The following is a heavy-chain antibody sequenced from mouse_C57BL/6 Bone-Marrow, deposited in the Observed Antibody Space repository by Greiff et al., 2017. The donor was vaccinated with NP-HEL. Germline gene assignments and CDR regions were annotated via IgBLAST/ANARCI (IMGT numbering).Heavy chain of an antibody. CDR2: IDPANGNT. V-gene: IGHV14-3*01. CDR1: GFNIKNTY. Sequence: EVQGVESVAELVRPGASVKLSCTASGFNIKNTYMHWVKQRPEQGLEWIGRIDPANGNTKYAPKFQGKATITADTSSNTAYLQRSSLTSEYTAIYYCARLARVDWYFDVWGTGTTVTVSS. D-gene: IGHD3-1*01. CDR3: ARLARVDWYFDV. J-gene: IGHJ1*03.